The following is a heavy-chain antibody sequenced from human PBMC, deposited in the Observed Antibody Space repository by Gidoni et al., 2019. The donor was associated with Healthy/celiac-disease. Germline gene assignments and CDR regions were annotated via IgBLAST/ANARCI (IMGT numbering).Heavy chain of an antibody. V-gene: IGHV4-61*01. Sequence: QVQLQESGPGLVKPSETLSLTCTVSGGSVSSGSYYWSWIRQPPGKGLEWLGYIYYSGSTNYNPSLKSRVTISVDTSKNQFSLKLSSVTAADTAVYYCARGVRLYSYYYYYGMDVWGQGTTVTVSS. CDR3: ARGVRLYSYYYYYGMDV. J-gene: IGHJ6*02. D-gene: IGHD3-16*02. CDR2: IYYSGST. CDR1: GGSVSSGSYY.